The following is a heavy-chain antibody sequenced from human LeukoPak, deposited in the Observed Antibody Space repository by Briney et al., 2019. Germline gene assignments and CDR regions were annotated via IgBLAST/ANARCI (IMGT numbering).Heavy chain of an antibody. CDR2: IDSSGSTT. V-gene: IGHV3-23*01. CDR3: AKEGWQYQLLQPFDY. J-gene: IGHJ4*02. D-gene: IGHD2-2*01. CDR1: RFYFSTYD. Sequence: GGSLRLSCTASRFYFSTYDMNWVRQVPGKGLEWVSYIDSSGSTTYYAGSVKGRFTISRDNSKNTLHLQMNSLRAEDTAVYYCAKEGWQYQLLQPFDYWGQGTLVTVSS.